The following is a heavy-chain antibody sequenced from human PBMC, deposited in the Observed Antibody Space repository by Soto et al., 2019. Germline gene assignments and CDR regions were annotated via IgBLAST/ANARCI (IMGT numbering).Heavy chain of an antibody. J-gene: IGHJ4*02. CDR1: GYTFTRHA. CDR3: ARDVAYGLIDY. D-gene: IGHD4-17*01. CDR2: INAYNGNT. V-gene: IGHV1-18*01. Sequence: QVQLVQSGAEVKKPGASVKVSCKPSGYTFTRHAISWVRQAPGQGLEWMGWINAYNGNTHYAQKLQGRVTMTTDTSTSTAYMELRSLRSDDTAVYYCARDVAYGLIDYWGQGTLVTVSS.